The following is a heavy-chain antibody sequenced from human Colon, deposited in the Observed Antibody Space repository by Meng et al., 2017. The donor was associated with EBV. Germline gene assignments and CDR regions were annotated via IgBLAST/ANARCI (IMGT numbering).Heavy chain of an antibody. CDR2: IHSSGST. J-gene: IGHJ5*02. CDR3: ARASYGSGSPLGESWFDP. D-gene: IGHD3-10*01. CDR1: GGSISSGGYY. V-gene: IGHV4-31*03. Sequence: GQLQASGPGLAKPSQTLYLTCTVAGGSISSGGYYWSWIRQHPGKGLEWIGYIHSSGSTYYNPSLRSRLTISVDTSKNQFSLKLSSVTAADTAVYYCARASYGSGSPLGESWFDPWGQGTLVTVSS.